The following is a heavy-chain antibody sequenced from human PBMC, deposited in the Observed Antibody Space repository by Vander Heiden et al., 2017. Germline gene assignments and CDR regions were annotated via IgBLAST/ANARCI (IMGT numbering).Heavy chain of an antibody. D-gene: IGHD6-19*01. J-gene: IGHJ5*02. V-gene: IGHV1-69*01. Sequence: QVQLVQSGAEVTKPGSSVQVSCQASGGTFSSYAISWVRQAHGHGLEWMGGIIPIFGTANYAQKSKGRVTITAAESTSTAYMGLSSLRSEDTAVYYCAGGYSRGWGFDPWGQGTLVTVSS. CDR3: AGGYSRGWGFDP. CDR1: GGTFSSYA. CDR2: IIPIFGTA.